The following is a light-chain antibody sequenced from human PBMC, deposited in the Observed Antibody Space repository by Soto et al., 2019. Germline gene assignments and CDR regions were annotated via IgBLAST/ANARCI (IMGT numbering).Light chain of an antibody. Sequence: QSALTQPASVSGSPGQSITISCTGTNNDVGAYNYVSWYQRHPGKVPKLMIYEVTNRPSGVSNRFSGSKSGNTASLTISGLQADDEADYYCSSYSSTTTYVVFGGGTKLTVL. CDR1: NNDVGAYNY. J-gene: IGLJ2*01. CDR3: SSYSSTTTYVV. V-gene: IGLV2-14*01. CDR2: EVT.